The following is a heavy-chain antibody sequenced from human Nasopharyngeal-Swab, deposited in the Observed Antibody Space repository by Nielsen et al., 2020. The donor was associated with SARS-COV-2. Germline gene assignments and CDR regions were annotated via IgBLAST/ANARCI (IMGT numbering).Heavy chain of an antibody. J-gene: IGHJ4*02. D-gene: IGHD4-17*01. CDR2: ISWNSGSI. Sequence: WIRQPPGKGLEWVSGISWNSGSIGYADSVKGRFTISRDNAKNSLYLQMNSLRAEDTALYYCAKDMWPTVTTPGYWGQGTLVTVSS. CDR3: AKDMWPTVTTPGY. V-gene: IGHV3-9*01.